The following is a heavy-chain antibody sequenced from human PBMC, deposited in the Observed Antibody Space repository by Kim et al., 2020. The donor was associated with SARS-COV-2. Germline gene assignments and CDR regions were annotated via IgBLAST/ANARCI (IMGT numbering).Heavy chain of an antibody. D-gene: IGHD5-12*01. Sequence: GGSLRLSCAASGFTFSSYWMHWVRQAPGKGLVWVSRINSDGSSTSYADSVKGRFTISRDNAKNTLYLQMNSLRAEDTAVYYCARDRGIVATMVYYYYYYGLDDWGQGATDTVSS. J-gene: IGHJ6*02. V-gene: IGHV3-74*01. CDR2: INSDGSST. CDR1: GFTFSSYW. CDR3: ARDRGIVATMVYYYYYYGLDD.